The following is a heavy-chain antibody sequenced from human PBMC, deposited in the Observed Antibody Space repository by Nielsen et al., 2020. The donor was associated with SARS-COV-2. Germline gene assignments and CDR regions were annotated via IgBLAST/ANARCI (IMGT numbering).Heavy chain of an antibody. J-gene: IGHJ4*02. Sequence: GESLKISCAASGFSFRAFAMHWVRQAPGKGLDWVAVMSYDGSDKYYGDSVKGRFTIPRDNSKNTLFLHMSRLRADDTALYYCAKAGGKNAGGIIDYWGPGTLVTVSS. CDR3: AKAGGKNAGGIIDY. CDR2: MSYDGSDK. D-gene: IGHD3-16*01. V-gene: IGHV3-30*18. CDR1: GFSFRAFA.